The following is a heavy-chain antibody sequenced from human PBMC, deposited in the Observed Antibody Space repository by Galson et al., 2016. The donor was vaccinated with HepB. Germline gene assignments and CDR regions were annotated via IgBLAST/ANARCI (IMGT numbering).Heavy chain of an antibody. V-gene: IGHV2-5*02. Sequence: PALVKPPQTLTLTCSFSGFSLATNGVGVAWIRQPPGQALEWLALIFWDDDGRYRPSLRRRLTVTKDTSKDQVVLTMTNMDPGDTATYYCARRFKRGFDYWGQGALVTVSS. CDR2: IFWDDDG. CDR1: GFSLATNGVG. J-gene: IGHJ4*02. D-gene: IGHD3-3*01. CDR3: ARRFKRGFDY.